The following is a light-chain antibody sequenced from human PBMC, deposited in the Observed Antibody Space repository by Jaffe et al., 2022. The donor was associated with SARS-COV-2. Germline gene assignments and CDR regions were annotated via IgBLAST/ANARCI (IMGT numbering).Light chain of an antibody. CDR2: DVS. J-gene: IGLJ3*02. V-gene: IGLV2-14*03. CDR3: TSYATRTTLV. CDR1: SSDFATYKY. Sequence: QSALTQPASVSGSPGQSITISCTGVSSDFATYKYVSWYQQHPGKSPKLIIFDVSYRPSGVSNRFSGSKSGDTASLTISGLQADDEADYYCTSYATRTTLVFGGGTKLTVL.